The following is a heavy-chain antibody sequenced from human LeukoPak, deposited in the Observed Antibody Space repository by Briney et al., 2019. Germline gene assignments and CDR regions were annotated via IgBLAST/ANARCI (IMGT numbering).Heavy chain of an antibody. J-gene: IGHJ4*02. D-gene: IGHD6-13*01. Sequence: GGSLRLSCAASGFTFSSYAMSWVRQAPVKGLEWVSAISGSGGSTYYADSVKGRFTISRDNSKNTLYLQMNSLRAEDTAVYYCAKRPYSSSWYGFYGYWGQGTLVTVSS. CDR1: GFTFSSYA. CDR2: ISGSGGST. CDR3: AKRPYSSSWYGFYGY. V-gene: IGHV3-23*01.